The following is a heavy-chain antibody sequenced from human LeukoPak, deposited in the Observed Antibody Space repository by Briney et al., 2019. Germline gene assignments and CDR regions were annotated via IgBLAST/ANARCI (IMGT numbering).Heavy chain of an antibody. CDR1: GGTFSSYA. CDR2: IIPIFGTA. Sequence: GASVKVSCKASGGTFSSYAISWVRQAPGQGLEWMGGIIPIFGTANYAQKFQGRVTITADESTSTAYMELSSQRSEDTAVYYCARVGAVAGTGDYWGREPWSPSPQ. CDR3: ARVGAVAGTGDY. V-gene: IGHV1-69*13. J-gene: IGHJ4*02. D-gene: IGHD6-19*01.